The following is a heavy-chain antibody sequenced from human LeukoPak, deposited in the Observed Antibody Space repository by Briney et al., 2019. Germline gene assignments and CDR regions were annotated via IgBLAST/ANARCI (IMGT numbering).Heavy chain of an antibody. V-gene: IGHV4-30-2*01. CDR2: IYHSGST. D-gene: IGHD4-17*01. CDR1: SGSISSGGYS. J-gene: IGHJ3*02. Sequence: PSETLSLTCAVSSGSISSGGYSWSWIRQPPGKGLEWIGYIYHSGSTYYNPSLKSRVTISVDRSKNQFSLKLSSVTAADTAVYYCARSPTVTRLDAFDIWGQGTMVTVSS. CDR3: ARSPTVTRLDAFDI.